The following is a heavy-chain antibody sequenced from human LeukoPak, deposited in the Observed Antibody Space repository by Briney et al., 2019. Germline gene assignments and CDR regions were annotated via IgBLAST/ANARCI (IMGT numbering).Heavy chain of an antibody. CDR1: GYTFTAYH. D-gene: IGHD2-21*01. Sequence: GASVKVSCRASGYTFTAYHIHWLRQAPGQGLEWMGWIKPDSSDTKYGQRFQGRVTLTRGTSITTAYLELSRLRSDDTAIYYCARACRSCGDGACSCFDPWGQGTLVTVSS. V-gene: IGHV1-2*02. J-gene: IGHJ5*02. CDR3: ARACRSCGDGACSCFDP. CDR2: IKPDSSDT.